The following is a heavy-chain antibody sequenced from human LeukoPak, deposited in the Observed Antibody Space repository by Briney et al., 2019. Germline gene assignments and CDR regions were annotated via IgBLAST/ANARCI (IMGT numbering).Heavy chain of an antibody. D-gene: IGHD3-10*01. V-gene: IGHV1-24*01. CDR1: GYTLTELS. CDR3: ATHLNHYYGSGMSY. J-gene: IGHJ4*02. CDR2: FDPEDGET. Sequence: ASVKVSCKVSGYTLTELSMHWVRQAPGKGLEWMGGFDPEDGETIYAQKFQGRVTMTEDTSTDTAYMGLSSLRSEDTAVYYCATHLNHYYGSGMSYWGQGTLVTVSS.